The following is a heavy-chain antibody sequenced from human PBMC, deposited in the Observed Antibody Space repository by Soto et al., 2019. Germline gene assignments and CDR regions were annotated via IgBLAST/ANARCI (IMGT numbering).Heavy chain of an antibody. J-gene: IGHJ6*02. CDR1: GGSISSSNW. CDR2: IYHSGST. Sequence: SETLSLTCAVSGGSISSSNWWSWVRQPPGKGLEWIGEIYHSGSTNYNPSLKSRVTISVDKSKNQFSLKLSSVTAADTAVYYCARTGAAAGISYYYYYYGMDVWGQGTTVTVS. CDR3: ARTGAAAGISYYYYYYGMDV. V-gene: IGHV4-4*02. D-gene: IGHD6-13*01.